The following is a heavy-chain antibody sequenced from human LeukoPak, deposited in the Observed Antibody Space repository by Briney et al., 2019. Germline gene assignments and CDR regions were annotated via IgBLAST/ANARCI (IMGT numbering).Heavy chain of an antibody. J-gene: IGHJ4*02. Sequence: GGSLRLSCAASGFTFSSYAMSWVRQAPGKGLEWVSAISSSGDNTYYPDSVKGRFTISRDNSKNTLYLQMNSLRVEDTALYSCAKDPRASSDYWGQGTLVTVSS. CDR2: ISSSGDNT. CDR1: GFTFSSYA. D-gene: IGHD6-6*01. CDR3: AKDPRASSDY. V-gene: IGHV3-23*01.